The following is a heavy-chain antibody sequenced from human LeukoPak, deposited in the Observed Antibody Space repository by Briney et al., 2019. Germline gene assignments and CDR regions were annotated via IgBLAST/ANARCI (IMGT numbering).Heavy chain of an antibody. CDR2: IEQDGSEK. D-gene: IGHD2-15*01. J-gene: IGHJ4*02. CDR1: RFTFSGYW. V-gene: IGHV3-7*01. CDR3: ARIKGGTSAAISY. Sequence: PGGSLRLSCAASRFTFSGYWMSWVRQPPGKGLEWVANIEQDGSEKYYVDSVKGRFTIFKDNAKDSLFLQMNSLRVEDTAVYYCARIKGGTSAAISYWGQGTLVTVSS.